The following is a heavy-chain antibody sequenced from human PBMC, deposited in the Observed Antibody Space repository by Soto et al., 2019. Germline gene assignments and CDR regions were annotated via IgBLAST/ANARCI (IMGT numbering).Heavy chain of an antibody. CDR3: ARVDSSGGENDAFDI. J-gene: IGHJ3*02. V-gene: IGHV1-46*03. D-gene: IGHD6-19*01. Sequence: GASVKVSCKASGYTFTSYYMHWVRQAPGQGLEWMGIINPSGGSTSYAQKFQGRVTMTRDTSTSTVYVELSSLRSEDTAVYYCARVDSSGGENDAFDIWGQGTMVTVSS. CDR1: GYTFTSYY. CDR2: INPSGGST.